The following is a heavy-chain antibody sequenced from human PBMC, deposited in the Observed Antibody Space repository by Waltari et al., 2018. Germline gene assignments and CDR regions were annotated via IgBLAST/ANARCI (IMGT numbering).Heavy chain of an antibody. CDR3: ARDPRHGDSRMGLGEFPLFDY. CDR2: IYHSGGT. D-gene: IGHD3-16*01. Sequence: QVQLQESGPGLVKPSETLSLTCAVSGYSISSGYYWGWIRQPPGKGLEWIGSIYHSGGTYYNPSLKSRVTISVDTSKNQFSLKLSSVTAADTAVYYCARDPRHGDSRMGLGEFPLFDYWGQGTLVTVSS. V-gene: IGHV4-38-2*02. J-gene: IGHJ4*02. CDR1: GYSISSGYY.